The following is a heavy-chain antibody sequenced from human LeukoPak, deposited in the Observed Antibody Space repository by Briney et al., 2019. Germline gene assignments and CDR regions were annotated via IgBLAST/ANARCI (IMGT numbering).Heavy chain of an antibody. CDR3: ARDYSSSWYGGIPTDY. CDR1: GFTFRTSG. V-gene: IGHV3-21*01. J-gene: IGHJ4*02. Sequence: GGSLRLSCAASGFTFRTSGMNWVRQAPGKGLEWVSSISSSSSYIYYADSVKGRFTISRDNAKNSLYLQMNSLRAEDTAVYYCARDYSSSWYGGIPTDYWGQGTLVTVSS. D-gene: IGHD6-13*01. CDR2: ISSSSSYI.